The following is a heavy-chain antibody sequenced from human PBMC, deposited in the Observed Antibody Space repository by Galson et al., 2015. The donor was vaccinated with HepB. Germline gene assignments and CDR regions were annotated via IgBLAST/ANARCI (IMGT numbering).Heavy chain of an antibody. J-gene: IGHJ3*02. CDR3: ARDCSSTSCRGAFDI. D-gene: IGHD2-2*01. CDR2: ISSSSSSTI. CDR1: GFTFSSYS. Sequence: SLRLSCAASGFTFSSYSMNWVRQAPGKGLEWVSYISSSSSSTIYYADSVKGRFTISRDNAKNSLYLQMNSLRAEDTAVYYCARDCSSTSCRGAFDIWGQGTMVTVSS. V-gene: IGHV3-48*01.